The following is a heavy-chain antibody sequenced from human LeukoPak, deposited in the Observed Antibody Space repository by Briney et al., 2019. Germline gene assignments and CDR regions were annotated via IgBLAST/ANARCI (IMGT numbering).Heavy chain of an antibody. J-gene: IGHJ4*02. CDR2: IYYNGDT. CDR1: GGSISRHY. CDR3: ARNHYGHPLDY. V-gene: IGHV4-59*08. D-gene: IGHD4-17*01. Sequence: SETLSLTCTVSGGSISRHYWSWVRQPPGKGLEWIGYIYYNGDTIYNPSLKSRVTISVDTSKNQFSLMVRSVTAADTAVYYCARNHYGHPLDYWGQGTLVTVSS.